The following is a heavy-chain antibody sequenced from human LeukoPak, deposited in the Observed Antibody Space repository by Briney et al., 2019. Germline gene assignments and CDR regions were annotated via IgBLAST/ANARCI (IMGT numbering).Heavy chain of an antibody. D-gene: IGHD2-2*01. Sequence: PSETLSLTCTVSGGSISSSSYYWGWIRQPPGKGLEWIGSIYYSGSTYYNPSLKSRVTISVDRSKNQFSLKLSSVTAADTAVYYCARRYQLLLWFDPWGQGTLVTVSS. CDR2: IYYSGST. J-gene: IGHJ5*02. V-gene: IGHV4-39*07. CDR3: ARRYQLLLWFDP. CDR1: GGSISSSSYY.